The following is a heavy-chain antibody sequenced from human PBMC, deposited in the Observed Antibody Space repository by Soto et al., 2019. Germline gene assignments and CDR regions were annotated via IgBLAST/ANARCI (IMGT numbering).Heavy chain of an antibody. V-gene: IGHV1-2*02. Sequence: ASVKVSCKASGYTFTGYFMPWVRQAPGQGLEWMGWINPYSGGADYAQSFQGRVTMTRDTSISTVYMELSRLRFDHTAVYYCARVILGAYYNSPLDTWGQGTVVTVSS. J-gene: IGHJ5*02. CDR3: ARVILGAYYNSPLDT. CDR1: GYTFTGYF. D-gene: IGHD3-10*01. CDR2: INPYSGGA.